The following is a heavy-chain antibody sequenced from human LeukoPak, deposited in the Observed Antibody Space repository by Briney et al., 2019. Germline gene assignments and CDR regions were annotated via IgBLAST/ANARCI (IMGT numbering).Heavy chain of an antibody. CDR3: ARDHKDSSSWQYNYYYYGMDV. Sequence: SETLSLTCTVSGGSISSYYWGWIRQPPGKGLEWIGSIYYSGSTYYNPSLKSRVTISVDTSKNQFSLKLSSVTAADTAVYYCARDHKDSSSWQYNYYYYGMDVWGQGTTVTVSS. J-gene: IGHJ6*02. D-gene: IGHD6-13*01. CDR1: GGSISSYY. CDR2: IYYSGST. V-gene: IGHV4-39*07.